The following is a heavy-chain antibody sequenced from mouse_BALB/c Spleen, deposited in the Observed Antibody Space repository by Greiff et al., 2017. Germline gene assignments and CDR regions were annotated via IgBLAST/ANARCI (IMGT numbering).Heavy chain of an antibody. CDR3: VSDSSGYLPWFAY. Sequence: EVMLVESGGGLVQPKGSLKLSCAASGFTFNTYAMNWVRQAPGKGLEWVARIRSKSNNYATYYADSVKDRFTISRDDSQSMLYLQMNNLKTEDTAMYYCVSDSSGYLPWFAYWGQGTLVTVSA. J-gene: IGHJ3*01. D-gene: IGHD3-1*01. V-gene: IGHV10-1*02. CDR1: GFTFNTYA. CDR2: IRSKSNNYAT.